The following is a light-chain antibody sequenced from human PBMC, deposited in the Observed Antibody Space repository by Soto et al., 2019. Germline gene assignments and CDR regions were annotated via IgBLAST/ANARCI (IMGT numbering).Light chain of an antibody. CDR2: SDY. CDR1: SSYIGSNT. Sequence: QSVLTQPPSASGTPGQRVTISCSGSSSYIGSNTVDWYQQLPGTAPKLLIYSDYQRPSGVPDRFSGSKSGPSASLAISGLQSEDEADYYCAAWDDSLNGWVFGGGTKLTVL. J-gene: IGLJ3*02. CDR3: AAWDDSLNGWV. V-gene: IGLV1-44*01.